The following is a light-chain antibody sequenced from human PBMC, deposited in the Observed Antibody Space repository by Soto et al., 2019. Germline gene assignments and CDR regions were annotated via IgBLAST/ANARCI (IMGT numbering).Light chain of an antibody. Sequence: QSMLTQPPSASGTPGQRVTISCSGSSSNIGSDFVYWYQQLPGTAPKLLIYHNYQRPSGVPDRFSGSKSGTSGSLAISDLRSEDEADYYCSAWDDSLSAYVFGAGTQLTVL. CDR1: SSNIGSDF. CDR3: SAWDDSLSAYV. V-gene: IGLV1-47*01. CDR2: HNY. J-gene: IGLJ1*01.